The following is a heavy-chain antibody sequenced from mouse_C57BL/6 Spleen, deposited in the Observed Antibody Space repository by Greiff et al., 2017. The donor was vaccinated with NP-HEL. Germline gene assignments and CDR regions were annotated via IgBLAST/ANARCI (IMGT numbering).Heavy chain of an antibody. Sequence: EVQGVESGGDLVKPGGSLKLSCAASGFTFSSYGMSWVRQTPDKRLEWVATISSGGSYTYYPDSVKGRFTISRDNAKNTLYLQMSSLKSEDTAMYYCARHRDDYGGPFDYWGQGTTLTVSS. CDR2: ISSGGSYT. CDR1: GFTFSSYG. CDR3: ARHRDDYGGPFDY. J-gene: IGHJ2*01. D-gene: IGHD2-4*01. V-gene: IGHV5-6*01.